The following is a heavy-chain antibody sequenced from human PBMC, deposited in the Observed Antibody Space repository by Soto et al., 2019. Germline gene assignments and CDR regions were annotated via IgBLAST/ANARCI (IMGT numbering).Heavy chain of an antibody. CDR2: INHSGST. V-gene: IGHV4-34*01. J-gene: IGHJ3*02. D-gene: IGHD3-16*01. CDR1: GGSFSGYY. CDR3: ARGWGARNADAFDI. Sequence: SETLSLTCAVYGGSFSGYYWSWIRQPPGKGLEWIGEINHSGSTNYNPSLKSRVTISVDTSKNQFSLKLSSVTAADTAVYYCARGWGARNADAFDIWGQGTRVTVSS.